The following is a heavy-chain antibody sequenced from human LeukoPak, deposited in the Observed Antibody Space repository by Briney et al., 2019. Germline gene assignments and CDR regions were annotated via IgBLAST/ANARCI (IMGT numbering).Heavy chain of an antibody. Sequence: GGSLRLSCAASGFTFSSCTMSWVRQAPGKGLEWVSTIIDSGNSIYYADSAEGRFTISRDNSKNTLYLQMNSLRAGDTAVYYCAKDPIFSGSYGVFDYWGLGTLVTVSS. CDR1: GFTFSSCT. D-gene: IGHD1-26*01. V-gene: IGHV3-23*01. CDR3: AKDPIFSGSYGVFDY. J-gene: IGHJ4*02. CDR2: IIDSGNSI.